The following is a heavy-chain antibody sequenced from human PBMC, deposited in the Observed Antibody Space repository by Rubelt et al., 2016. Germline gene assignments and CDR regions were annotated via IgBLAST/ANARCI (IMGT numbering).Heavy chain of an antibody. Sequence: SVKVSCKASGYTFTSYAIHWVRQAPGQRLEWMGWINAGKGNTKYSQKFQGRVTITRDTSASTAYMELSSLRSEDTAVYYCARDRAITFGGVIVPGYWGQGTLVTVSS. CDR1: GYTFTSYA. J-gene: IGHJ4*02. CDR3: ARDRAITFGGVIVPGY. D-gene: IGHD3-16*02. CDR2: INAGKGNT. V-gene: IGHV1-3*01.